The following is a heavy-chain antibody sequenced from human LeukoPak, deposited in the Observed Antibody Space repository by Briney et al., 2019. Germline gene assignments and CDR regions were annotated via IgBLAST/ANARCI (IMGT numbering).Heavy chain of an antibody. J-gene: IGHJ4*02. CDR1: GFTFTSYA. V-gene: IGHV3-23*01. CDR3: ARGRWPDS. Sequence: PGGSLRLSCAASGFTFTSYAMSWVRQAPGKGLEWVSAISGSGGGTYYADSVKGRFTISRDNAKNSLYLQMNSLRAEDTAVFYCARGRWPDSWGQGTLLIVSS. D-gene: IGHD4-23*01. CDR2: ISGSGGGT.